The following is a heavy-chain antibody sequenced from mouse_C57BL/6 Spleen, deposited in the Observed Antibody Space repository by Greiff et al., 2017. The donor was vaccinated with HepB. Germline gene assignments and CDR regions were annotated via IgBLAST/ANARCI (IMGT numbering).Heavy chain of an antibody. D-gene: IGHD1-1*01. CDR2: IWGVGST. J-gene: IGHJ3*01. CDR1: GFSLTSYG. Sequence: VNLVESGPGLVAPSQSLSITCTVSGFSLTSYGVDWVRQSPGKGLEWLGVIWGVGSTNYNSALKSRLSISKDNSKSQVFLKMNSLQTDDTAMYYCASRGSSSWFAYWGQGTLVTVSA. V-gene: IGHV2-6*01. CDR3: ASRGSSSWFAY.